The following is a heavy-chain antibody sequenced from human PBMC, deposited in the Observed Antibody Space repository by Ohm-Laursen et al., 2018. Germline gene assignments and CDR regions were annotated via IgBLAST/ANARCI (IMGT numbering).Heavy chain of an antibody. CDR3: ARGVGYGIPARFLETGGWFDP. CDR1: GYTFTRFA. D-gene: IGHD3-3*01. Sequence: ATVKISCKTSGYTFTRFAINWVRQATGQGLKWMGWMNPNSGNTGYAQKFQGRVTMTRNTSISTAYMELSSLRSEDTAVYYCARGVGYGIPARFLETGGWFDPWGQGTLVTVSS. J-gene: IGHJ5*02. V-gene: IGHV1-8*01. CDR2: MNPNSGNT.